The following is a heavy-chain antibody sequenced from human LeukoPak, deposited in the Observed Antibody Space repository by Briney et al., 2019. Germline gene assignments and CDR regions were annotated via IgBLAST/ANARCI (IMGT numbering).Heavy chain of an antibody. CDR1: GGSISSYY. CDR2: IYYSGST. Sequence: SETLSLTCTVSGGSISSYYWSWIRQPPGKGLEWIGYIYYSGSTNYNPSLKSRVTISVDTSKNQFSLKLSSVTAADTAVYYCATSYYGSGTYYNWFDPWGQGTLVTVSS. CDR3: ATSYYGSGTYYNWFDP. D-gene: IGHD3-10*01. J-gene: IGHJ5*02. V-gene: IGHV4-59*01.